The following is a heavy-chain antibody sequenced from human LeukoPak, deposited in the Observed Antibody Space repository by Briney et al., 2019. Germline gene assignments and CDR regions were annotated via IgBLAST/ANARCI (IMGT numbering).Heavy chain of an antibody. J-gene: IGHJ4*02. CDR3: VRESCGASY. CDR1: GDSSRNYF. D-gene: IGHD2-21*01. V-gene: IGHV4-4*08. Sequence: PSETLSLTCTVSGDSSRNYFWTWIRQPPGKGLEWIGYIYSSGSTNYNPSLKSRVTISVDTPKSQFSLKLTSVTAADTAVYYCVRESCGASYWGQGTLVTVSS. CDR2: IYSSGST.